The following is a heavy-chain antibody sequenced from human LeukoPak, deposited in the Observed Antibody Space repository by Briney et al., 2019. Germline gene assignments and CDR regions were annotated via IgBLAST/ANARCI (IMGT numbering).Heavy chain of an antibody. CDR1: GFTFRSHS. D-gene: IGHD3-16*02. CDR3: ARDRSPSQHYDYVWGSYRPQPDAFDI. J-gene: IGHJ3*02. V-gene: IGHV3-21*01. CDR2: LSKSSSYI. Sequence: GGSLRLSCAASGFTFRSHSMNWARQARGKGLEGVSSLSKSSSYIYYADSVKGRFNISRDNDKNSLYLQINSMRAEDTAVYYCARDRSPSQHYDYVWGSYRPQPDAFDIWGQGTMVTVSS.